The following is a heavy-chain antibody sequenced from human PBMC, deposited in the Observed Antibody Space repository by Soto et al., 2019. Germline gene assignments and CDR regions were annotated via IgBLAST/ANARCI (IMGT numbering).Heavy chain of an antibody. CDR3: ARVGIVVVPAAIDY. CDR2: INHSGST. V-gene: IGHV4-34*01. D-gene: IGHD2-2*01. J-gene: IGHJ4*02. CDR1: GGSFSGYY. Sequence: SETLSLTCAVYGGSFSGYYWSWIRQPPWKGLEWIGEINHSGSTNYNPSLKSRVTISVDTSKNQFSLKLSSVTAADTAVYYCARVGIVVVPAAIDYWGQGTLVTVSS.